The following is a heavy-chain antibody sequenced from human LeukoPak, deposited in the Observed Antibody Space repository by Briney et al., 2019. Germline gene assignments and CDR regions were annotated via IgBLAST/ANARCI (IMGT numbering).Heavy chain of an antibody. CDR2: IKQDGSER. J-gene: IGHJ4*02. CDR1: GFTFSNYA. Sequence: GGSLRLSCAASGFTFSNYAMSWVRQAPGKGLEWVANIKQDGSERNYVDSVKGRFTISRDNAKNSLYLQMNSLRAEDTAVYYCAKDRVIAVAGLGYWGQGTLVTVSS. D-gene: IGHD6-19*01. V-gene: IGHV3-7*01. CDR3: AKDRVIAVAGLGY.